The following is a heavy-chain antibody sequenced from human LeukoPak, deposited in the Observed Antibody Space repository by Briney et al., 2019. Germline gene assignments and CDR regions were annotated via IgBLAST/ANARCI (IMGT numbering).Heavy chain of an antibody. CDR1: GGSISSSSYY. CDR2: IYYSGST. D-gene: IGHD6-19*01. Sequence: SETLSLTCTVSGGSISSSSYYWGWIRQPPGKGLEWIGSIYYSGSTYYSPSLKSRVTISVDASKNHFSLKLSSVTAADTAVYYCARHSCSGCAAGYWGQGTLVTVSS. V-gene: IGHV4-39*01. CDR3: ARHSCSGCAAGY. J-gene: IGHJ4*02.